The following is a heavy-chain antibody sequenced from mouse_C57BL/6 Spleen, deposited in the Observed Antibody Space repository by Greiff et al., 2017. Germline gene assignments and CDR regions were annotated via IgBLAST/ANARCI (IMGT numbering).Heavy chain of an antibody. CDR3: ARITTVVANFDY. D-gene: IGHD1-1*01. Sequence: VKLMESGPELVKPGASVKISCKASGYAFSSSWMNWVKQRPGKGLGWLGRIYPGDGDTNYNGKFKGKATLTADKSSSTAYMQLSSLTSEDSAVYFCARITTVVANFDYWGQGTTLTVSS. V-gene: IGHV1-82*01. J-gene: IGHJ2*01. CDR1: GYAFSSSW. CDR2: IYPGDGDT.